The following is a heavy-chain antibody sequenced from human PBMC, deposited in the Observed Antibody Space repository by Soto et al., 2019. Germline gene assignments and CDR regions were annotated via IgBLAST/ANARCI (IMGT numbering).Heavy chain of an antibody. J-gene: IGHJ3*02. CDR2: MNPNSGNT. V-gene: IGHV1-8*01. CDR1: GYTFTSYD. D-gene: IGHD3-10*01. Sequence: ASVKVSCKASGYTFTSYDINWVRQATGQGLEWMGWMNPNSGNTGYAQKFQGRVTMTRNTSISTAYMELSGLRSEDTAVYYCARGPSVRGVKVYAFDIWGQGTMVTVSS. CDR3: ARGPSVRGVKVYAFDI.